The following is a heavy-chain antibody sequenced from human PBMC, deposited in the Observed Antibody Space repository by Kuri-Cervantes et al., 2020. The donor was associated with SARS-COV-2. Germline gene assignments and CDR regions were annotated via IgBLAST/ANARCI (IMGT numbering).Heavy chain of an antibody. CDR1: GGSISSGSYY. V-gene: IGHV4-61*02. D-gene: IGHD6-13*01. CDR3: VQVDIAAAGTNYYYYMDV. CDR2: IYTSGST. Sequence: LRLSCTVSGGSISSGSYYWSWIRQPAGKGLEWIGRIYTSGSTNYNPSLKSRVTISVDTSKNQFSLKLSSVTAADTAVYYCVQVDIAAAGTNYYYYMDVWGKGTTVTVSS. J-gene: IGHJ6*03.